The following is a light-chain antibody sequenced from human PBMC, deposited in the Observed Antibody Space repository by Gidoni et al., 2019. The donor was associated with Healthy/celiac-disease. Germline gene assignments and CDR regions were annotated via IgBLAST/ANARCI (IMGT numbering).Light chain of an antibody. J-gene: IGKJ1*01. Sequence: DIQMTQSPSSLSASVGDRVTITCRASQSISSYLNWYQQKPGKAPKLLIYAASSLQSGVPSRFSGSGSGTDLNLTISSLQTEDFATYYCQQSYSTPQTFGQGTKVEIK. CDR1: QSISSY. V-gene: IGKV1-39*01. CDR3: QQSYSTPQT. CDR2: AAS.